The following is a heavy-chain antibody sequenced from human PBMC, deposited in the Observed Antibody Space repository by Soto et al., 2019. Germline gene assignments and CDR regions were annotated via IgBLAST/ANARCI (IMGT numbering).Heavy chain of an antibody. CDR3: ACRGVVRGLPPLN. J-gene: IGHJ4*02. CDR2: ISGSGGST. Sequence: GGSLRLSCAASGFTFSSYAMSWVRQAPGKGLEWVSAISGSGGSTYYADSVKGRFTISRDNSKNTLYLQMNSLRAEDTAVYYCACRGVVRGLPPLNWGQGTLVTVSS. D-gene: IGHD3-10*01. V-gene: IGHV3-23*01. CDR1: GFTFSSYA.